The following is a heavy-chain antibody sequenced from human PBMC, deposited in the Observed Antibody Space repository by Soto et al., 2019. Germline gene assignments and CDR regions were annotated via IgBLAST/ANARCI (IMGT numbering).Heavy chain of an antibody. J-gene: IGHJ4*02. CDR1: GGSFSRGYW. D-gene: IGHD6-13*01. CDR3: ARGGGLNTRWYEGGFDS. V-gene: IGHV4-4*02. CDR2: IYDSGTT. Sequence: SETLSLTCGVSGGSFSRGYWWTWVRQPPGKGLEWIGEIYDSGTTNYSPSLNSRVTISVDKSKNQFSLRLRSVSAADTALYYCARGGGLNTRWYEGGFDSWGQGTPVTVSS.